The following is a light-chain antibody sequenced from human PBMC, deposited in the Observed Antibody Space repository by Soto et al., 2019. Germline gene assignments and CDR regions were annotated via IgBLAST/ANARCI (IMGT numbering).Light chain of an antibody. V-gene: IGKV1-39*01. CDR3: QQTYSTPSTWT. Sequence: DIQMTQSPSSLSASVGDRVTTTCRASQTISSYLNWYQQTPGRAPKLLIYAASSLQGGVPSRFSGSGSGTDFTLTISSLQPEDFATFYCQQTYSTPSTWTFGQGTKVEIK. J-gene: IGKJ1*01. CDR1: QTISSY. CDR2: AAS.